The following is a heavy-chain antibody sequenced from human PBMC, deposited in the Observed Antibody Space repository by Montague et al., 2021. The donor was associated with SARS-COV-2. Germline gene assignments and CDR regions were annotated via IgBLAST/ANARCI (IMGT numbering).Heavy chain of an antibody. Sequence: SETLSLTCTVSGGSISSSSYYWGWIRQPPGKGLEWIGSIYYSGSPYYNPSLKSRVTISVDTSKNQFSLKLSSVTAADTAVYYCARRVTGTTVHYYYYGMDVWGQGTTVTVSS. D-gene: IGHD1-20*01. CDR1: GGSISSSSYY. J-gene: IGHJ6*02. CDR3: ARRVTGTTVHYYYYGMDV. V-gene: IGHV4-39*01. CDR2: IYYSGSP.